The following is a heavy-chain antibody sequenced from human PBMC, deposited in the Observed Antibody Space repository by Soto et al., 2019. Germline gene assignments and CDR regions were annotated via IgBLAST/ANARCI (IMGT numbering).Heavy chain of an antibody. Sequence: GESLKISCKGSGYTFSNYWIGWVRQMPGKGLEGMGIIYPGDSDTTYSPSFQGQVTISADKSINTACLQWSSLKASDTAVYYCTTEFWAICSGDSCQGTVWGQGTTVTVSS. V-gene: IGHV5-51*01. D-gene: IGHD2-15*01. J-gene: IGHJ6*02. CDR1: GYTFSNYW. CDR2: IYPGDSDT. CDR3: TTEFWAICSGDSCQGTV.